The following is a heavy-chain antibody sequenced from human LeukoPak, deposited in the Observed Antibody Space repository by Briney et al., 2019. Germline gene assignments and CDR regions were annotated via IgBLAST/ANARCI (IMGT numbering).Heavy chain of an antibody. CDR3: ARDRVAGVYYYYYMDV. J-gene: IGHJ6*03. V-gene: IGHV3-48*03. CDR1: GFTFSSYG. D-gene: IGHD6-19*01. Sequence: GGSLRLSCAASGFTFSSYGMNWVRQAPGKGLEWVSYISSSGSTIYYADSVKGRFTISRDNAKNSLYLQMNSLRAEDTAVYYCARDRVAGVYYYYYMDVWGKGTTVTVSS. CDR2: ISSSGSTI.